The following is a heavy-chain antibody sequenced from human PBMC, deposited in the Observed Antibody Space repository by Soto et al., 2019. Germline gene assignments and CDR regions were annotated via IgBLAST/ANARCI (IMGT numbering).Heavy chain of an antibody. CDR1: GFTSSSYE. CDR3: ARDDYDFWSGYAGFGMDV. CDR2: ISSSGSTI. D-gene: IGHD3-3*01. V-gene: IGHV3-48*03. J-gene: IGHJ6*02. Sequence: LRLSCAASGFTSSSYEMNWVRQAPGKGLEWVSYISSSGSTIYYADSVKGRFTISRDNAKNSLYLQMNSLRAEDTAVYYCARDDYDFWSGYAGFGMDVWGQGTTVTVSS.